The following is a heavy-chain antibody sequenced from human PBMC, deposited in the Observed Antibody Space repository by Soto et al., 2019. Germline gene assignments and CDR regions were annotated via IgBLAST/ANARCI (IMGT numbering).Heavy chain of an antibody. J-gene: IGHJ4*02. CDR1: GYTFTGYY. D-gene: IGHD4-17*01. CDR3: AREYGDRGLDY. CDR2: INPNSGGT. V-gene: IGHV1-2*02. Sequence: RASVKVSCKASGYTFTGYYMHWVRQAPGQGLEWMGWINPNSGGTNYAQKFQGRVTMTRDTSISTVYMELSRLRSDDTAVYYCAREYGDRGLDYWGQGTLVTVSS.